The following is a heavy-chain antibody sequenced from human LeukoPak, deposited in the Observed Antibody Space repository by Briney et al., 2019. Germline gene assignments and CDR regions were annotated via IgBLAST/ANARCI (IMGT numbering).Heavy chain of an antibody. D-gene: IGHD6-19*01. J-gene: IGHJ3*02. Sequence: SDTLSLTRAVSGYSISSNNWWAWIRQPPGKALEWIGYIYYSGNTYYNPYNPSLTSRVTMSVDTSKIQFSLKLDSVTEIDTAMYYCARNQAVAANRGAFDIWGQGTMVTVSS. CDR3: ARNQAVAANRGAFDI. CDR1: GYSISSNNW. CDR2: IYYSGNT. V-gene: IGHV4-28*01.